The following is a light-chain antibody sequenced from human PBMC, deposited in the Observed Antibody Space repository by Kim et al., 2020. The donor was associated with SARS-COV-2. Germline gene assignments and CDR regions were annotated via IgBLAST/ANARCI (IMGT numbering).Light chain of an antibody. Sequence: SPSVEERATLTSRAGQGISSSLAWYQQKPGKAPTLLIYAASTLQSGVPSRFSGSGSGTDFTLTISSLQPEDFATYYCQQLNSYPCTFGQGTKLEI. V-gene: IGKV1-9*01. J-gene: IGKJ2*02. CDR2: AAS. CDR3: QQLNSYPCT. CDR1: QGISSS.